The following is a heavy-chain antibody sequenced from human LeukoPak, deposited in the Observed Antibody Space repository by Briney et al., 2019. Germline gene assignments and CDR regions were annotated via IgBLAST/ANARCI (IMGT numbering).Heavy chain of an antibody. D-gene: IGHD3-10*01. CDR3: AREILPIVRGVMRGSFDN. CDR1: GFTFSSYS. Sequence: GGSLRLSCAASGFTFSSYSMNWVRQAPGKGLEWVSYISSSSSTIYYADSVKGRFTISRDNAKNSLYLQMNSLRAEDTAVYYCAREILPIVRGVMRGSFDNWGQGTLVTVSS. V-gene: IGHV3-48*01. J-gene: IGHJ4*02. CDR2: ISSSSSTI.